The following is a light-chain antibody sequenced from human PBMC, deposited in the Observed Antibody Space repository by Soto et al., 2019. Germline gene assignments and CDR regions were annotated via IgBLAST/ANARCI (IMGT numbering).Light chain of an antibody. CDR3: RQYNSLYT. Sequence: DIQMTQSPSTLSASVGDRVTITCRASQSISSWLAWYQQKPGKAPKLLIYKASSLESGVPSRFSGSGSGTAFALSISSLQPDDFATYCCRQYNSLYTFGQGTKLVI. CDR1: QSISSW. CDR2: KAS. J-gene: IGKJ2*01. V-gene: IGKV1-5*03.